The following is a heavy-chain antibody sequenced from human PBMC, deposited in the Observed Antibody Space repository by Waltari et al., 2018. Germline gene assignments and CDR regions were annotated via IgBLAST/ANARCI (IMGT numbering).Heavy chain of an antibody. J-gene: IGHJ4*02. CDR2: INPNSGGT. CDR3: ARDRIPQYYYDSSGYYFYYFDY. V-gene: IGHV1-2*02. Sequence: VRQAPGQGLEWMGWINPNSGGTNYAQKFQGRVTMTRDTSISTAYMELSRLRSVDTAVYYCARDRIPQYYYDSSGYYFYYFDYWGQGTLVTVSS. D-gene: IGHD3-22*01.